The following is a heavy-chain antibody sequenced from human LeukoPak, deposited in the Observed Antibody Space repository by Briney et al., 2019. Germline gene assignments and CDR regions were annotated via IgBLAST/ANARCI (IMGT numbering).Heavy chain of an antibody. CDR3: ARTSFCGGDCLYYFDY. Sequence: SETLSLTCAVSGGSISSSNWWSWVRQPPGKGLEWIGEIYHSGSTNYNPSLKSRVTISVDKSKNQLSLKLSSVTAADTAVYYCARTSFCGGDCLYYFDYWGQGTLVTVSS. CDR1: GGSISSSNW. CDR2: IYHSGST. V-gene: IGHV4-4*02. J-gene: IGHJ4*02. D-gene: IGHD2-21*02.